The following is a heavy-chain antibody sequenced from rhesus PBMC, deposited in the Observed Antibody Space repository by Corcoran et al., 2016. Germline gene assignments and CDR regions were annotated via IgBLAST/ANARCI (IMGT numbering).Heavy chain of an antibody. J-gene: IGHJ4*01. CDR2: VTYSGSS. V-gene: IGHV4-122*02. CDR1: GYSISTAYY. CDR3: ATTYPPYYRFDY. Sequence: QVQLQESGPGLVKPSEPLSLTCAVSGYSISTAYYWSWIRQPPGKGLEWFGFVTYSGSSSYTPSRSGRVTSSKDTSQIQFSLNLTSVPSADTAVYCWATTYPPYYRFDYGGQGVLVTVSS. D-gene: IGHD2-2*01.